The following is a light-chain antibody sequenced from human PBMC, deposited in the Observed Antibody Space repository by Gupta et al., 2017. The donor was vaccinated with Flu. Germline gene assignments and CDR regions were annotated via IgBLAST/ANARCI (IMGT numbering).Light chain of an antibody. CDR3: GTWDNSLHVV. Sequence: QLPGTAPKLLISDNNKRPSGIPDRFSGSKSGPSATLGITGLQPGDEAAYYCGTWDNSLHVVFGGGTKLTVL. V-gene: IGLV1-51*01. CDR2: DNN. J-gene: IGLJ2*01.